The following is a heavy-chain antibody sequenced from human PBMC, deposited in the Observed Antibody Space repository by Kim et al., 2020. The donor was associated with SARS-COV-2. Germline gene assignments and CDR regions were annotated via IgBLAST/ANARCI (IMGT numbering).Heavy chain of an antibody. Sequence: YADPVKGRFTISRASSKNTLYLQMNSLRAEDTAVYYCARASGPRSYGMDVWGQGTTVTVSS. J-gene: IGHJ6*02. CDR3: ARASGPRSYGMDV. D-gene: IGHD3-10*01. V-gene: IGHV3-53*01.